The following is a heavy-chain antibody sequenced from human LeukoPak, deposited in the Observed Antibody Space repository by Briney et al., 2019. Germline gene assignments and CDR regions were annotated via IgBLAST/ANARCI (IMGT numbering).Heavy chain of an antibody. CDR3: AKGYYDYVWGSYYFDY. CDR2: ISGSGGST. V-gene: IGHV3-23*01. CDR1: GFAFSSYA. Sequence: QPGGSLRLSGAASGFAFSSYAMSWVRQAPGKGLEWVSAISGSGGSTYYADSVKGRFTISRDNSRDTLYLQMNSLRAEDTAVYYCAKGYYDYVWGSYYFDYWGQGTLVTVSS. D-gene: IGHD3-16*01. J-gene: IGHJ4*02.